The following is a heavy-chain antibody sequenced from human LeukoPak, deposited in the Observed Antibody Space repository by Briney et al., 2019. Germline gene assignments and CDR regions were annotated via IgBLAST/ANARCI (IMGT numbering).Heavy chain of an antibody. CDR3: ATVEPAAMGLAFDY. D-gene: IGHD2-2*01. CDR2: FDPEDGET. Sequence: ASVKVSCKVSGYTLTELSIHWVRQAPGKGLEWMGGFDPEDGETIYAQKFQGRVTMTEDTSTDTAYMELSSLRSEDTAVYYCATVEPAAMGLAFDYWGQGTLVTVSS. V-gene: IGHV1-24*01. J-gene: IGHJ4*02. CDR1: GYTLTELS.